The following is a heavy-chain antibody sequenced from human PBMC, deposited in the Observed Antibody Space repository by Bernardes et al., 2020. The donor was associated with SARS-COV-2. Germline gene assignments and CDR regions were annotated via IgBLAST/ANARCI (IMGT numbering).Heavy chain of an antibody. Sequence: ASVKVSCKASVYTFTGYYMHWVRQAPGQGLEWMGWINPNSGGTNYAQKFQGWVTMTRDTSISTAYMELSRLRSDDTAVYYCAREGGIAVAATDYYYGMDVWGQGTTVTVSS. CDR2: INPNSGGT. D-gene: IGHD6-19*01. J-gene: IGHJ6*02. V-gene: IGHV1-2*04. CDR3: AREGGIAVAATDYYYGMDV. CDR1: VYTFTGYY.